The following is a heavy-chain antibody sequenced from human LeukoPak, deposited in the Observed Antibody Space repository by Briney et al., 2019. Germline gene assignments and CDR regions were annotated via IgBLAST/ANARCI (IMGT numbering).Heavy chain of an antibody. CDR3: ARAVTAFDY. Sequence: GGSLRLSCAAPGFTFSSYWMSWVRQAPGKGLEWVANIKQDGSEKYYVDSVKGRFTISRDNAKNSLYLQMNSLRAEDTAVYYCARAVTAFDYWGQGTLVTVSS. D-gene: IGHD2-15*01. CDR1: GFTFSSYW. V-gene: IGHV3-7*04. CDR2: IKQDGSEK. J-gene: IGHJ4*02.